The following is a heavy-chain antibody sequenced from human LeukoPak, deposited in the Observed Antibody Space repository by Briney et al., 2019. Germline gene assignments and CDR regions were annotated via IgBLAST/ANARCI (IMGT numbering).Heavy chain of an antibody. Sequence: PGGSLRLSCAASGFTFSSYWMHWVRQAPGKGLVWVSRINSDGDSTSYADSVKGRFTISRDNAKNTLYLQMNGLRAEDTAVYYCARVGYVATISDYWGQGTLVTVSS. CDR3: ARVGYVATISDY. D-gene: IGHD5-12*01. J-gene: IGHJ4*02. CDR2: INSDGDST. CDR1: GFTFSSYW. V-gene: IGHV3-74*01.